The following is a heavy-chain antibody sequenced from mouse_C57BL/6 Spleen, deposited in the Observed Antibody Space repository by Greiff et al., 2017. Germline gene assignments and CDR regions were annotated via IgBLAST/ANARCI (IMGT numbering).Heavy chain of an antibody. CDR3: ARAAYYSNTDAMDY. CDR1: GFTFSDYY. J-gene: IGHJ4*01. Sequence: EVMLVESEGGLVQPGSSMKLSCTASGFTFSDYYMAWVRQVPEKGLEWVANINYDGSSTYYLDSLKSRFIISGDNAKNILYLQMSSLKSEDTATYYCARAAYYSNTDAMDYWGQGTSVTVSS. D-gene: IGHD2-5*01. CDR2: INYDGSST. V-gene: IGHV5-16*01.